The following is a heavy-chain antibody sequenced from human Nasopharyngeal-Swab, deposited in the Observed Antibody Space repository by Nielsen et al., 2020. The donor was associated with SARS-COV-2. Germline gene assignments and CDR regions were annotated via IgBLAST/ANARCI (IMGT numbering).Heavy chain of an antibody. V-gene: IGHV3-33*01. D-gene: IGHD3-22*01. CDR3: ARGYYDSSGYYNWFDP. CDR2: IWYDGSNK. J-gene: IGHJ5*02. Sequence: GESLKISCAASGFTFSSYGMHWVRQAPGKGLEWVAVIWYDGSNKYYPGSVKGRFTISRENAKNSLYLQMNSLRAGDTAVYYCARGYYDSSGYYNWFDPWGQGTLVTVSS. CDR1: GFTFSSYG.